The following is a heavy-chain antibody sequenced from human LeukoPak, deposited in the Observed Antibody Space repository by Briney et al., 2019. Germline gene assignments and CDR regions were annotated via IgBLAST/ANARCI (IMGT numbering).Heavy chain of an antibody. D-gene: IGHD3-3*01. J-gene: IGHJ3*02. V-gene: IGHV3-66*01. CDR2: FYSGGGT. CDR3: YTVGFLEPDAFDI. Sequence: GGSLRLSCAASGFTVSSNYMSWVRQAPGKGLEWVSVFYSGGGTYYADSVKGRFTISRDNSKNTLYLQMNSLRAEDTAVYYCYTVGFLEPDAFDIWGQGTMVTVSS. CDR1: GFTVSSNY.